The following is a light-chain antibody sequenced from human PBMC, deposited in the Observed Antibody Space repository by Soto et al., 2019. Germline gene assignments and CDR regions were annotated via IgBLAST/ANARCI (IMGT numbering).Light chain of an antibody. Sequence: DIQMTQSPSSVSASVGDRVTITCRASQDINIALAWFQQKPGEAPSLLSYTASSLHSGVPSRFSGSESGTDFTLSISSLQPEDFATYYCQQGNSFPHTFGGGTKVEIK. CDR1: QDINIA. CDR3: QQGNSFPHT. CDR2: TAS. J-gene: IGKJ4*01. V-gene: IGKV1-12*01.